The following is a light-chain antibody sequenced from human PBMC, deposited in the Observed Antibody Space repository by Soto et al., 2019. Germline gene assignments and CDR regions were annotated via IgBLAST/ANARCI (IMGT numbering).Light chain of an antibody. CDR1: ISNIGRNT. CDR2: NNN. Sequence: QSVLTQPPSASGTPGQRVTISCSGSISNIGRNTVNWYQQLPGTAPKLLIYNNNQRPSGVPDRFSASKSATSASLAISGLQSEDEADYYCTAWDDSLDGYLFGTGTKLTVL. J-gene: IGLJ1*01. CDR3: TAWDDSLDGYL. V-gene: IGLV1-44*01.